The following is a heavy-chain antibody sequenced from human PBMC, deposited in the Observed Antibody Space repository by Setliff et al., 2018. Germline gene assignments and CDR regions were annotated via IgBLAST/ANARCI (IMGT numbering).Heavy chain of an antibody. CDR2: IYHSGSA. J-gene: IGHJ3*01. CDR3: AREVGTSTSSDAFDV. Sequence: SETLSLTCTVSGDSLSSGDYFWSWIRQPPGKGLEWIAYIYHSGSAYYNPSLKSRVTMSVDTSKNQFYLHMTSVPAADTAVSDCAREVGTSTSSDAFDVWGQGMMVTVSS. D-gene: IGHD1-26*01. CDR1: GDSLSSGDYF. V-gene: IGHV4-30-4*08.